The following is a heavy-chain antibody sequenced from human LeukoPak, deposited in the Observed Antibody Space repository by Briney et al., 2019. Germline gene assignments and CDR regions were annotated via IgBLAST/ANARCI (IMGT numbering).Heavy chain of an antibody. V-gene: IGHV4-4*02. CDR3: ARVGCSGGSCYRYFDY. CDR1: GGSISNSNW. CDR2: IYHSGST. D-gene: IGHD2-15*01. Sequence: SETLSLTCAVSGGSISNSNWWSWVRQPPGQGLEWIGEIYHSGSTNYTPSLKSRITISVDKSKNQFSLKLSSVTAADTALYYCARVGCSGGSCYRYFDYWSQGTLVTVSS. J-gene: IGHJ4*02.